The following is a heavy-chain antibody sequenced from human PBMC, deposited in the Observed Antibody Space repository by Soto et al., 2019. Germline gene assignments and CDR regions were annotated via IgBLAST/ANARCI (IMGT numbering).Heavy chain of an antibody. D-gene: IGHD5-18*01. J-gene: IGHJ6*03. Sequence: SVKVSCKASGGTFSSYTISWVRQAPGQGLEWMGRIIPILGIANYAQKFQGRVTITADKSTSTPYMELSSLRSEDTAVYYCARDLDTAMAAPYPLKPEYYYYYCMDVWGKGTTVTVSS. V-gene: IGHV1-69*04. CDR3: ARDLDTAMAAPYPLKPEYYYYYCMDV. CDR2: IIPILGIA. CDR1: GGTFSSYT.